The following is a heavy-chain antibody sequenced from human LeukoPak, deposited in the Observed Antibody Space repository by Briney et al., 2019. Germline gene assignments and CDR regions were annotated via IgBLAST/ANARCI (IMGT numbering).Heavy chain of an antibody. CDR3: ARHAEYNSGWHFYLDX. CDR1: GVSTTNGIYY. J-gene: IGHJ4*02. CDR2: VHNVGST. V-gene: IGHV4-39*01. Sequence: SETLSLTCTVSGVSTTNGIYYWAWIRQSPGKGLEWIVSVHNVGSTYYNLSLRSRVTTSIDTSKNQFSFRLNSVTAADTAVYYXARHAEYNSGWHFYLDXXGQGXLVXV. D-gene: IGHD6-19*01.